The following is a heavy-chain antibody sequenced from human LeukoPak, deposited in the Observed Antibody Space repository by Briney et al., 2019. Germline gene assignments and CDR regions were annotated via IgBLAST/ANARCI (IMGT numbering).Heavy chain of an antibody. CDR3: ATPGVHYDPSGYYPFQH. V-gene: IGHV1-8*02. J-gene: IGHJ1*01. CDR1: GYTFTGYY. D-gene: IGHD3-22*01. Sequence: ASVKVSCKASGYTFTGYYMHWVRQAPGQGLEWMGWMNPNSGNTGYAQQFQGRVTMTRNTGIGTAYMELSSLRSEDTAVYYCATPGVHYDPSGYYPFQHWGQGTLVTVSS. CDR2: MNPNSGNT.